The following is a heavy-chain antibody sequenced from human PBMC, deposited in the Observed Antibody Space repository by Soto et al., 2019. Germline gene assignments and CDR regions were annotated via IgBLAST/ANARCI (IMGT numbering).Heavy chain of an antibody. J-gene: IGHJ4*02. CDR2: IIPIFGTA. Sequence: QVQLVQSGAEVKKPGSSVKVSCKASGGTFSSYAISWVRQAPGQGLEWMGGIIPIFGTANYAQKFQGRVTXXAXEXXSTAYMELSSPRSEDTAVYYCARNEWMATPYYFDYWGQGTLVTVSS. V-gene: IGHV1-69*12. CDR3: ARNEWMATPYYFDY. D-gene: IGHD5-12*01. CDR1: GGTFSSYA.